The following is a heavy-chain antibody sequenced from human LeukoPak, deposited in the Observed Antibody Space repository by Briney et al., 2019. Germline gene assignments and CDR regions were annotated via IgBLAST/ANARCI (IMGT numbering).Heavy chain of an antibody. CDR3: ARDGTTGTTPYYYYYYMDV. J-gene: IGHJ6*03. Sequence: ASVKVSCKASGYTFTSYAMHWVRQAPGQRLEWMGWINAGNGNTKYSQEFQGRVTITRDTSASTAYMELSSLRSEDMAVYYCARDGTTGTTPYYYYYYMDVWGKGTTVTVSS. CDR2: INAGNGNT. D-gene: IGHD1-1*01. CDR1: GYTFTSYA. V-gene: IGHV1-3*03.